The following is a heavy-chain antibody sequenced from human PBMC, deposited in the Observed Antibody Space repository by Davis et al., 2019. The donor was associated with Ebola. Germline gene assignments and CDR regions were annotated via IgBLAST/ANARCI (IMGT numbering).Heavy chain of an antibody. CDR2: INHSGST. J-gene: IGHJ5*02. D-gene: IGHD1-20*01. V-gene: IGHV4-34*01. CDR3: ARRYNWNDGLET. Sequence: PSETLSLTCAVYGGSFSGYYWSWIRQPPGKGLEWIGEINHSGSTNYNPSLKSRVTISVDTSKNQFSLKLSSVTAADTAVYYCARRYNWNDGLETWGQGTLVTVSS. CDR1: GGSFSGYY.